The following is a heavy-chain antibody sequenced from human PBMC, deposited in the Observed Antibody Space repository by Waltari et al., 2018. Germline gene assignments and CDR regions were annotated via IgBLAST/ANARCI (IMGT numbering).Heavy chain of an antibody. J-gene: IGHJ4*02. CDR2: IYYSGST. Sequence: QLQLQESGPGLVQPSETLSLTCTVSGGSISSSSYYWGWIRQPPGKGLEWIGSIYYSGSTYYHPSLKSRVTISVDTSKNQFSLKLSSVTAADTSVYYCARRGRYSSGWYVGYFDYWGQGTLVTVSS. D-gene: IGHD6-19*01. CDR1: GGSISSSSYY. V-gene: IGHV4-39*01. CDR3: ARRGRYSSGWYVGYFDY.